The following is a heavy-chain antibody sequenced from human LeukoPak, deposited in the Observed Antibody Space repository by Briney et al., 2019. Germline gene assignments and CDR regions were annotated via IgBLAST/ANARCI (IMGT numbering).Heavy chain of an antibody. D-gene: IGHD3-22*01. CDR3: ARDLTYYYDSSGHYFLD. CDR2: IKQDGSEK. V-gene: IGHV3-7*01. J-gene: IGHJ4*02. CDR1: GFTFSSYW. Sequence: GGSLRLSCAASGFTFSSYWMSWVRQAPGKGLEWVANIKQDGSEKYYVDSVKGRFTISRDNAKNSLYLQMNSLRAEDTAVYYCARDLTYYYDSSGHYFLDWGQGTLVTVSS.